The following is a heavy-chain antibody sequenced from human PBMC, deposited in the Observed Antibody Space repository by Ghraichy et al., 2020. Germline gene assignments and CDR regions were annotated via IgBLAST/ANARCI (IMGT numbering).Heavy chain of an antibody. CDR1: GFTFSSYW. J-gene: IGHJ6*02. D-gene: IGHD1-26*01. CDR3: ARAERYYYYYYGMDV. Sequence: GESLNISCAASGFTFSSYWMHWVRQAPGKGLVWVSRINSDGSSTSYADSVKGRFTISRDNAKNTLYLQMNSLRAEDTAVYYCARAERYYYYYYGMDVWGQGTTVTVSS. CDR2: INSDGSST. V-gene: IGHV3-74*01.